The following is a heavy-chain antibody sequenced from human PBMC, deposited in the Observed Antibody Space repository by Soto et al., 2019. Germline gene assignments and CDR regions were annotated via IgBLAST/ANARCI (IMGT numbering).Heavy chain of an antibody. Sequence: LEPLSLTCTVSGDSISSYYWTWIRQPPGKGLEWLGYISDSGNTNYNPSLKSRVAMSIDTSKRQLSLNLWSLTAADTAVYYCVRGNSGWSPYRSRLFHFYYMDVWGKGTTVTVSS. CDR1: GDSISSYY. J-gene: IGHJ6*03. CDR3: VRGNSGWSPYRSRLFHFYYMDV. D-gene: IGHD6-19*01. V-gene: IGHV4-59*08. CDR2: ISDSGNT.